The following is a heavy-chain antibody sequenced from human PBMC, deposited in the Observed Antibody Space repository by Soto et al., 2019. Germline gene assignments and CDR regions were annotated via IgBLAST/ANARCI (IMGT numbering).Heavy chain of an antibody. V-gene: IGHV4-31*03. D-gene: IGHD3-16*01. CDR3: ALRLGDPGMLYFDY. J-gene: IGHJ4*02. CDR1: GGSISSGGYY. CDR2: IYYSGST. Sequence: PSETLSLTCTVSGGSISSGGYYCSWIRQHPGKGLEWIGYIYYSGSTYYNPSLKSRVSISVDTSKNQFSLKLSSVTAADTAVYYCALRLGDPGMLYFDYWGQGTLVTVSS.